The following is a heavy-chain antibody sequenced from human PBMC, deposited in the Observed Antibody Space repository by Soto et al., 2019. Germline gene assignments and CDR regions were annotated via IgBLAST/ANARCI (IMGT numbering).Heavy chain of an antibody. J-gene: IGHJ6*02. V-gene: IGHV4-39*01. D-gene: IGHD2-2*01. CDR2: IIYTGST. CDR1: GGSISTTTYY. CDR3: ARLHGYCIRTSCSGYYAMDV. Sequence: PSETLSVTCTVAGGSISTTTYYWAWIRKPPGKGLEWIGSIIYTGSTYYNPSLQSRVTVSVDTSKNQFSLNLSSVTAADTAVYYCARLHGYCIRTSCSGYYAMDVWGQGTTVTVSS.